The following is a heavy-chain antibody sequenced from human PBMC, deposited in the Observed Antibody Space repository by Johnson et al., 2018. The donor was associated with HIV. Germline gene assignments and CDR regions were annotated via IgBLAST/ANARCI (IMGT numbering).Heavy chain of an antibody. CDR3: ARDRLYYGSSWYEESNAFDI. CDR1: GFAFSSYA. Sequence: VQLVESGGGVVQPGRSLRLSCAASGFAFSSYAMHWVRQAPGKGLEWVSGISWNNGSTGYADSVKGRFTISRDNAKNSLYLQMNSLRAEDTAVYYCARDRLYYGSSWYEESNAFDIWGQGTLVTVSS. V-gene: IGHV3-9*01. CDR2: ISWNNGST. D-gene: IGHD6-13*01. J-gene: IGHJ3*02.